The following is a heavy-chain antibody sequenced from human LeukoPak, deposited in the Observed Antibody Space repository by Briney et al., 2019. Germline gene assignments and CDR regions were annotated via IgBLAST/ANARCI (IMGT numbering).Heavy chain of an antibody. Sequence: PGGSLRLSCAASGFTFSSYAMSWVRQAPGKGLEWVSAISGSGGSTYYADSVKGRFTISRDNSKNTLYLQMNSLRAEDTAVYYCAKGRVLLWFGESDDYWGQGTLVTVSS. J-gene: IGHJ4*02. D-gene: IGHD3-10*01. CDR2: ISGSGGST. CDR1: GFTFSSYA. CDR3: AKGRVLLWFGESDDY. V-gene: IGHV3-23*01.